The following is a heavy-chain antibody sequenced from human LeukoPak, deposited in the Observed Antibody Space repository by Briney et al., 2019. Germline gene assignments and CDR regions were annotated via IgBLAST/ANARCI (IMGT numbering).Heavy chain of an antibody. D-gene: IGHD3-3*01. CDR2: ISSSGTTL. CDR1: GFTFSGFY. CDR3: ARVQGFFGNWFDP. Sequence: GGSLRLSCAASGFTFSGFYMSWIRQAPGKGLEWVSYISSSGTTLYYSDPVKGRFTMSRDNAKNLLFLQLSSLRAEDTAVYYCARVQGFFGNWFDPWGQGTLVTVSS. V-gene: IGHV3-11*01. J-gene: IGHJ5*02.